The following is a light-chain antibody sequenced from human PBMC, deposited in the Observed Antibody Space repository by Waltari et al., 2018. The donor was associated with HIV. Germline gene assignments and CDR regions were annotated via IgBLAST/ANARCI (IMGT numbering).Light chain of an antibody. CDR3: LAWDSSTVV. J-gene: IGLJ2*01. CDR2: QDS. Sequence: SYEVTQPPSVSVSPGQTASITCSGNKLGNKYVCWYQQKPGQSPLLVIYQDSERPSAIPERFSASNSGNTATLTISGTQPMDEGDYYCLAWDSSTVVFGGGTRLTVL. CDR1: KLGNKY. V-gene: IGLV3-1*01.